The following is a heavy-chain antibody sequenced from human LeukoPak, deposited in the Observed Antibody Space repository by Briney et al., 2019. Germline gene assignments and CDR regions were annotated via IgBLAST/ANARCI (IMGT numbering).Heavy chain of an antibody. J-gene: IGHJ6*02. CDR3: ARDLSSSWYGGYYYGMDV. CDR2: IYSGGST. CDR1: GSTVSSNY. Sequence: GGSLRLSCAASGSTVSSNYMSWVRQAPGKGLEWVSVIYSGGSTYYADSVKGRFTISRDNSKNTLYLQMNSLRAEDTAVYYCARDLSSSWYGGYYYGMDVWGQGTTVTVSS. D-gene: IGHD6-13*01. V-gene: IGHV3-66*01.